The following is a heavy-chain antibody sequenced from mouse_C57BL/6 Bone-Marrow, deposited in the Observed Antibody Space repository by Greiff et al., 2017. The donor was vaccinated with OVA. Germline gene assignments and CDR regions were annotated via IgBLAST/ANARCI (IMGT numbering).Heavy chain of an antibody. CDR1: GYSFTGYY. CDR3: ARGYYDY. Sequence: DVQLVESGPELVKPGASVKISCKASGYSFTGYYMNWVKQSPEKSLEWIGEINPSTGGTTYNQKFKAKATLTVDKSSSTAYMQLKSLTSEDSAVYYCARGYYDYWGQGTTLTVSS. J-gene: IGHJ2*01. CDR2: INPSTGGT. V-gene: IGHV1-42*01.